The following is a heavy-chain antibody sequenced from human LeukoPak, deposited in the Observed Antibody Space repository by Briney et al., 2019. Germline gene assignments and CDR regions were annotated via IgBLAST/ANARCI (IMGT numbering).Heavy chain of an antibody. CDR3: ARGRPSNYDFWSGYYTGPQFDY. V-gene: IGHV4-34*01. Sequence: PSETLSLTCAVYGGSFSGYYWSWIRQPPGKGLEWIGEINHSGSTNYNPSLKSRVTISVDTSKNQFSLKLSSVTAADTAVYYCARGRPSNYDFWSGYYTGPQFDYWGQGTLVTVSS. D-gene: IGHD3-3*01. CDR1: GGSFSGYY. CDR2: INHSGST. J-gene: IGHJ4*02.